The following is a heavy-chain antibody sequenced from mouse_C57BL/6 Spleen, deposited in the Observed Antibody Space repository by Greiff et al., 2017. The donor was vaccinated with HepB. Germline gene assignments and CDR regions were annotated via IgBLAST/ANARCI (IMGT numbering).Heavy chain of an antibody. D-gene: IGHD2-2*01. J-gene: IGHJ4*01. V-gene: IGHV5-17*01. CDR2: ISSGSSTI. Sequence: EVQRVESGGGLVKPGGSLKLSCAASGFTFSDYGMHWVRQAPEKGLEWVAYISSGSSTIYYADTVKGRFTISRDNAKNTLFLQMTSLRSEDTAMYYCARRTFMVTTGVYYAMDYWGQGTSVTVSS. CDR1: GFTFSDYG. CDR3: ARRTFMVTTGVYYAMDY.